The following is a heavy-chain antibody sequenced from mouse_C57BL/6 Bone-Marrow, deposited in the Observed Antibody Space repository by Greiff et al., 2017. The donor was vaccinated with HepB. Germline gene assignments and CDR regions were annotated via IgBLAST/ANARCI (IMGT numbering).Heavy chain of an antibody. CDR1: GYTFTSYG. J-gene: IGHJ2*01. CDR2: IYPRSGNT. V-gene: IGHV1-81*01. Sequence: QVQLQQSGAELARPGASVKLSCKASGYTFTSYGISWVKQRTGQGLEWIGEIYPRSGNTYYNEKFKGKATLTADNSSSTAYMELRSLTSEDSAVYFCAREGYYYGSSLGYWGQGTTLTVSS. D-gene: IGHD1-1*01. CDR3: AREGYYYGSSLGY.